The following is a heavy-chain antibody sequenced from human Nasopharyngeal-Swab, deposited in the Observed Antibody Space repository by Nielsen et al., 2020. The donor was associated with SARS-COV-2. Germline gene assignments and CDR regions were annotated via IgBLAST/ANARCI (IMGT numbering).Heavy chain of an antibody. Sequence: GGSLRLSCAASGFTFNNFGMHWVRQAPGKGLEWVAMISYEGSITFYADSVKGRFTISRDSSKNMVFLQMNTLTTEDTGVYYCAKVGAILHIAVAAADFDFWGQGTLVTVSS. D-gene: IGHD6-19*01. CDR3: AKVGAILHIAVAAADFDF. CDR2: ISYEGSIT. CDR1: GFTFNNFG. J-gene: IGHJ4*02. V-gene: IGHV3-30*18.